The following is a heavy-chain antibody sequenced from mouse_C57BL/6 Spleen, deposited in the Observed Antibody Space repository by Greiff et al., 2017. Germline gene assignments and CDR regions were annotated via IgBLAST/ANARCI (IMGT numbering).Heavy chain of an antibody. D-gene: IGHD1-1*01. Sequence: QVQLQQPGAELVRPGSSVKLSCKASGYTFTSYWMHWVKQRPIQGLEWIGNIDPSDSETHYNQKFKDKATLTVDKSSSTAYMQLSSLTSEDSAVYYCARWGDCSYVGYFDVWGTGTTVTVSS. CDR1: GYTFTSYW. CDR3: ARWGDCSYVGYFDV. V-gene: IGHV1-52*01. J-gene: IGHJ1*03. CDR2: IDPSDSET.